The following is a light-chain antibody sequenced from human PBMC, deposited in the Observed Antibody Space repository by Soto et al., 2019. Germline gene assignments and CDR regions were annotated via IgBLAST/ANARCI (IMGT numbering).Light chain of an antibody. J-gene: IGKJ1*01. CDR1: QSLLYSSNSKNY. CDR2: WAS. V-gene: IGKV4-1*01. Sequence: DIVMTQSPDSLAVSLGERATINCKSSQSLLYSSNSKNYLAWYQRKSGQPPKLLIYWASTRESGVPDRFSGSGSGTDFTLTIGSLQADDVAVYYCQQYLSIPRTFGQGTKVEIK. CDR3: QQYLSIPRT.